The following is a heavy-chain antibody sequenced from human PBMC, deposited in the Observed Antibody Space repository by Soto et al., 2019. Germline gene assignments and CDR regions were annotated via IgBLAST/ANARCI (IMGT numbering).Heavy chain of an antibody. CDR3: ATGYYYDSSGYYHDAFDI. CDR2: INHSGST. J-gene: IGHJ3*02. V-gene: IGHV4-34*01. CDR1: GGSFSGYY. Sequence: PSETLSLTCAVYGGSFSGYYWSWIRQPPGKGLEWIGEINHSGSTNYNPSLKSRVTISVDRSKNQFSLKLSSVTAADTAVYYCATGYYYDSSGYYHDAFDIWGQGTMVTVSS. D-gene: IGHD3-22*01.